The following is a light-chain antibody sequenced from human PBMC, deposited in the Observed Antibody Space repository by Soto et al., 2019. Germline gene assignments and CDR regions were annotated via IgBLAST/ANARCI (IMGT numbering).Light chain of an antibody. CDR1: SSNIGAGYD. CDR3: QSYDSSLSGSVV. CDR2: GNS. J-gene: IGLJ2*01. Sequence: QAVVTQPPSVSGAPGQRVTISCTGSSSNIGAGYDVHWYQQLPGTAPKLLIYGNSNRPSGVPDRFSGSKSGTSASLAITGLKAEDEADYSCQSYDSSLSGSVVFGGGTKLTVL. V-gene: IGLV1-40*01.